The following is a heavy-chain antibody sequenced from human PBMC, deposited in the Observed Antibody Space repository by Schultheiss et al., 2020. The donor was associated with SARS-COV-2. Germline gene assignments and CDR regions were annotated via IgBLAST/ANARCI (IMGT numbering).Heavy chain of an antibody. V-gene: IGHV4-30-4*08. D-gene: IGHD5-24*01. J-gene: IGHJ4*02. CDR3: ARHHIDGYNLGLDY. CDR2: IYYSGST. Sequence: SQTLSLTCAVYGGSFSGYYWSWIRQHPGKGLEWIGYIYYSGSTYYNPSLKSRVTISVDTSKNQFSLKLSSVTAADTAVYYCARHHIDGYNLGLDYWGQGTLVTVSS. CDR1: GGSFSGYY.